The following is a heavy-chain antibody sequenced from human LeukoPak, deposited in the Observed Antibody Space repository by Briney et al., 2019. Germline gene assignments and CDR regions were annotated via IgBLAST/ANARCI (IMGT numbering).Heavy chain of an antibody. V-gene: IGHV1-69*04. Sequence: SVKVSCKASGYTFTSYAISWVRQAPGQGLEWMGRIIPILGIANYAQKFQGRVTITADKSTSTAYMELSSLRSEDTAVYYCARDPPRNWFDPWGQGTLVTVSS. J-gene: IGHJ5*02. CDR1: GYTFTSYA. CDR3: ARDPPRNWFDP. CDR2: IIPILGIA.